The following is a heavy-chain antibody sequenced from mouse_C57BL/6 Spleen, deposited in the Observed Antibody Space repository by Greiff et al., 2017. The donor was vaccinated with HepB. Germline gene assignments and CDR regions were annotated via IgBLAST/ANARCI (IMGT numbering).Heavy chain of an antibody. D-gene: IGHD1-1*01. J-gene: IGHJ2*01. CDR2: IYPGDGDT. V-gene: IGHV1-80*01. CDR1: GYAFSSYW. CDR3: ARERKITTVVVRGNFDY. Sequence: QVQLQQSGAELVKPGASVKISCKASGYAFSSYWMNWVKQRPGKGLEWIGQIYPGDGDTNYNGKFKGKATLTADKSSSTAYMQLSSLTSEDSAVYFCARERKITTVVVRGNFDYWGQGTTLTVSS.